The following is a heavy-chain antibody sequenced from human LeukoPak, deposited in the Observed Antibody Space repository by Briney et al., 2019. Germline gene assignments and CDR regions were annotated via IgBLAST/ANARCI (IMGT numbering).Heavy chain of an antibody. CDR3: GRGRGGSPYYLDY. Sequence: GGSLRLSCAASGVTFSCYAMHWVRQAPGKGLEWVAVISYDGSNKYYADSVKGRFTISRDNFKNTLYLQMNSLRAEDTAVYYCGRGRGGSPYYLDYWAQGTLVPVSS. V-gene: IGHV3-30-3*01. D-gene: IGHD2-15*01. J-gene: IGHJ4*02. CDR2: ISYDGSNK. CDR1: GVTFSCYA.